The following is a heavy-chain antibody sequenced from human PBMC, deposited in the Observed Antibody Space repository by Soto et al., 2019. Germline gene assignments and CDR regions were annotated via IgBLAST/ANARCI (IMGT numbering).Heavy chain of an antibody. Sequence: EVQLVESGGGLVQPGGSLRLSCAASGFTFSSYWMHWVRQAPGKGLVWVSRINSEGSRTNYADSVKGRFTISRDNAKNTLFLQVNSLSAEDTAVYYCARGASGRYYMDVWGKGTTVTVSS. CDR3: ARGASGRYYMDV. D-gene: IGHD3-10*01. CDR1: GFTFSSYW. V-gene: IGHV3-74*01. J-gene: IGHJ6*03. CDR2: INSEGSRT.